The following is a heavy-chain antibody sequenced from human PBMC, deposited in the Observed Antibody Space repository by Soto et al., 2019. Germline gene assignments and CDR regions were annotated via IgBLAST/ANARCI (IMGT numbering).Heavy chain of an antibody. V-gene: IGHV1-46*01. CDR1: GYSFSNFY. CDR2: IDPSSGTT. Sequence: ASVKVSCKSSGYSFSNFYVHWVRQAPGQGLEWMGIIDPSSGTTSYTQKFQERVTMTRDTSMSTVYMELSRLRSEDTAVYYCARGAVVVPNGLIAGMDVWGLGTTVTVSS. J-gene: IGHJ6*02. CDR3: ARGAVVVPNGLIAGMDV. D-gene: IGHD2-15*01.